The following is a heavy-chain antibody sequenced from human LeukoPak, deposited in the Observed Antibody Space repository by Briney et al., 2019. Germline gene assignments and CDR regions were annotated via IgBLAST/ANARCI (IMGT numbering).Heavy chain of an antibody. CDR3: ASRGSSSSQYY. V-gene: IGHV3-23*01. CDR2: ITADGGTT. CDR1: GFTFSSYA. D-gene: IGHD6-6*01. J-gene: IGHJ4*02. Sequence: GGSLRLSCAASGFTFSSYAMHWVRQAPGKGLEWVSAITADGGTTFYADSVKGRFTISRDNSKNTLYLQVNSLRADDTAVYYCASRGSSSSQYYWGQGTLVTVSS.